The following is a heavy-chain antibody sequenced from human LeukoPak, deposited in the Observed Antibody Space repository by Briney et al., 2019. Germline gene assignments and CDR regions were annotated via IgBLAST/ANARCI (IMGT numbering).Heavy chain of an antibody. CDR2: ISAYNGNT. V-gene: IGHV1-18*01. Sequence: ASVKVSCKASGYTFTSYGISWVRQAPGQGLEWMGWISAYNGNTNYAQKLQGRVTMTTDTSTSTAYMELRSLRSDDTAVYYCARAPRGDYGGDYFDYGGQGTLVTVSS. J-gene: IGHJ4*02. CDR3: ARAPRGDYGGDYFDY. D-gene: IGHD4-17*01. CDR1: GYTFTSYG.